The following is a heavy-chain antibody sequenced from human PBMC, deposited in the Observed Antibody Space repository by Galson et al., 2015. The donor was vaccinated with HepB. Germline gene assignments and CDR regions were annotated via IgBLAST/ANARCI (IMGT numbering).Heavy chain of an antibody. CDR2: IIPIFGTA. J-gene: IGHJ1*01. V-gene: IGHV1-69*13. CDR1: GGTFSSYA. D-gene: IGHD2-15*01. CDR3: ARDTGVQEDYFQH. Sequence: SVKVSCKASGGTFSSYAISWARQAPGQGLEWMGGIIPIFGTANYAQKFQGRVTITADESTSTAYMELSSLRSEDTAVYYCARDTGVQEDYFQHWGQGTLVTVSS.